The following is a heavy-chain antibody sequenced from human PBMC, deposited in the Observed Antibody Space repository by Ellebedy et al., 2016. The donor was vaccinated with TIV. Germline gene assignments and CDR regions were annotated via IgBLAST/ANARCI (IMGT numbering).Heavy chain of an antibody. CDR3: ARDGSNYYGSGSYYGYYYGMDV. CDR1: GFTFSSYS. D-gene: IGHD3-10*01. Sequence: GESLKISCAASGFTFSSYSMNWVRQAPGKGLGWVSSISSNSNYIYYADSVRGRFTISRDNAKKSLYLQMNSLRAEDTAVYYCARDGSNYYGSGSYYGYYYGMDVWGQGTTVTVSS. CDR2: ISSNSNYI. J-gene: IGHJ6*02. V-gene: IGHV3-21*01.